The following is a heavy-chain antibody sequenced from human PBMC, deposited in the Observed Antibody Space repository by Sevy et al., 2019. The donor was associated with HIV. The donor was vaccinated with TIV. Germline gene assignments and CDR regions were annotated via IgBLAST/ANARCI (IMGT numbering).Heavy chain of an antibody. D-gene: IGHD2-2*01. CDR2: IKTDGSSR. CDR1: GFTFSNYW. V-gene: IGHV3-74*01. J-gene: IGHJ3*01. Sequence: GGSLRLSCAASGFTFSNYWMHWVRQAPGKGLVWVSRIKTDGSSRDSADSVKGRFFISRDNAKNMVYLQMASRRAEDTDVYYCAREGDTVLVPTAVDAFDFWGQGTMVTVSS. CDR3: AREGDTVLVPTAVDAFDF.